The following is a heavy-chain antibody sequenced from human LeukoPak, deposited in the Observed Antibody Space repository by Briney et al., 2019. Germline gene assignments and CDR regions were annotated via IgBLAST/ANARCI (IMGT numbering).Heavy chain of an antibody. CDR3: AAYCSGGSCYSWSFDP. J-gene: IGHJ5*02. V-gene: IGHV3-11*04. CDR1: GFTFSDYY. Sequence: GGSLRLSCAASGFTFSDYYMSWIRQAPGKGLEWVSYISSSGSTIYYADSVKGRFTISRDNAKNSLYLQMNSLRAEDTAVYYCAAYCSGGSCYSWSFDPWGQGTLVTVSS. CDR2: ISSSGSTI. D-gene: IGHD2-15*01.